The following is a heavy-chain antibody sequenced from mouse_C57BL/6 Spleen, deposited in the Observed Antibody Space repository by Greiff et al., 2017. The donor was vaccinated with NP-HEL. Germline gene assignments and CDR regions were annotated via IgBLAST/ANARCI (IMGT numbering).Heavy chain of an antibody. D-gene: IGHD2-1*01. V-gene: IGHV1-50*01. J-gene: IGHJ4*01. CDR1: GYTFTSYW. CDR3: ARGENYGNYYAMDY. CDR2: IDPSDSYT. Sequence: QVHVKQPGAELVKPGASVKLSCKASGYTFTSYWMQWVKQRPGQGLEWIGEIDPSDSYTNYNQKFKGKATLTVDTSSSTAYMQLSSLTSEDSAVYYCARGENYGNYYAMDYWGQGTSVTVSS.